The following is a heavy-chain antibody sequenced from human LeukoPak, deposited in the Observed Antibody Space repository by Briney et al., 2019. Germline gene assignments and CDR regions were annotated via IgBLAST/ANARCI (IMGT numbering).Heavy chain of an antibody. Sequence: SETLSLSCAVYVDPFRDYYGSWIPQPPGRGPEWIGEIKHSGSTNFNTSLKSRVTTSVDTSKNQFSLKLRSVTAADTAVYYCVTQGWHRRTQPPYWGQGTLVTVSS. CDR1: VDPFRDYY. V-gene: IGHV4-34*01. J-gene: IGHJ4*02. CDR2: IKHSGST. CDR3: VTQGWHRRTQPPY. D-gene: IGHD1-14*01.